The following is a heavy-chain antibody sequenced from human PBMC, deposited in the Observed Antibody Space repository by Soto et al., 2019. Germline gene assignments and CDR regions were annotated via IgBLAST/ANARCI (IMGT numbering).Heavy chain of an antibody. V-gene: IGHV1-18*04. CDR3: ARDPYYDFWSGYSQAWFDP. D-gene: IGHD3-3*01. CDR2: ISAYNGNT. CDR1: GYTFTSYG. Sequence: ASVKVSCKASGYTFTSYGISWVRQAPGQGLEWMGWISAYNGNTNYAQKLQGRVTMTTDTSTSTAYMELRSLRSDDTAVYYCARDPYYDFWSGYSQAWFDPWSQGTLVTVSS. J-gene: IGHJ5*02.